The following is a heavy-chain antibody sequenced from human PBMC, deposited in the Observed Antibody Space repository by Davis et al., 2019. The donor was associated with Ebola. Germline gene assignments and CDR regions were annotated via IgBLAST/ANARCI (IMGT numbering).Heavy chain of an antibody. Sequence: GESLKISCVASGFTFNTHAMSWVRQVPGKGLEWVSSLTRNGGTTYYADSVMGRFTVSRDNSKNTVFLQMNSLRVEDTAHYYCAQGSSPDNWGPGTLVTVSS. D-gene: IGHD6-6*01. V-gene: IGHV3-23*01. J-gene: IGHJ4*02. CDR2: LTRNGGTT. CDR3: AQGSSPDN. CDR1: GFTFNTHA.